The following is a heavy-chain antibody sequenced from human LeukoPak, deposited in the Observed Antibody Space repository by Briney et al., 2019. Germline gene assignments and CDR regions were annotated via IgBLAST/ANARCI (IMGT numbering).Heavy chain of an antibody. CDR3: ARGARPAAKVYYYYYMDV. Sequence: SETLSLTCAVYGGSFSGYCWSWIRQPPGKGLEWIGEINHSGSTNYNPSLKSRVTISVDTSKNQFSLKLSSVTAADTAVYYCARGARPAAKVYYYYYMDVWGKGTTVTVSS. V-gene: IGHV4-34*01. CDR1: GGSFSGYC. D-gene: IGHD2-2*01. J-gene: IGHJ6*03. CDR2: INHSGST.